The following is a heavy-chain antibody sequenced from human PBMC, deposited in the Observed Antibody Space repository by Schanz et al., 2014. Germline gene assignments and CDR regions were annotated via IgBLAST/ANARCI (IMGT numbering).Heavy chain of an antibody. CDR2: ISDDGSNH. D-gene: IGHD3-10*01. V-gene: IGHV3-30*18. CDR3: AKAKSGAHGAFDI. Sequence: VQLVESGGGLVQPRGSLRLSCAASEFSFSSFGMHWVRQAPGKGLEWVAVISDDGSNHYYPDSVKGRFTISRDNSKNTLYLQMNSLRAEDTAVYYCAKAKSGAHGAFDIWGQGTMXTVSS. CDR1: EFSFSSFG. J-gene: IGHJ3*02.